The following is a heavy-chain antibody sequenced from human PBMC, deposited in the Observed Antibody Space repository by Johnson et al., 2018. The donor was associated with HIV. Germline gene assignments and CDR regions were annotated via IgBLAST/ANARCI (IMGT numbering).Heavy chain of an antibody. CDR1: GFTFSSYG. V-gene: IGHV3-30*03. CDR3: ARDRAMVIGNDAFDI. D-gene: IGHD5-18*01. Sequence: QVQLVESGGGVVQPGRSLRLSCAASGFTFSSYGMHWVRQAPGKGLEWVADISHDESYKYYADSVKGRFTISRDNSKNTLYLQMNSLRAEDTAVYYCARDRAMVIGNDAFDIWGQGTMVTVSS. J-gene: IGHJ3*02. CDR2: ISHDESYK.